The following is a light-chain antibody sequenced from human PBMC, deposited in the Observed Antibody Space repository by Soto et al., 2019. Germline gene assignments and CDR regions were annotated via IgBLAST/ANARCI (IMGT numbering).Light chain of an antibody. V-gene: IGKV3-20*01. CDR3: QQYGNLYT. CDR2: GAS. CDR1: QSVSSNY. J-gene: IGKJ2*01. Sequence: EIVLTQSPGTLSLSPGDRATFSCRASQSVSSNYLAWYQQKPGQAPRLLIYGASSRAAGIPDRFSGSGSGKDFTLTISRLEPEDFAVYYCQQYGNLYTFGQGTNLEIK.